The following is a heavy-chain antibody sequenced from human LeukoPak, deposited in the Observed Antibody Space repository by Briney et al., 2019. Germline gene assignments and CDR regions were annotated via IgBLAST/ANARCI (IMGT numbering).Heavy chain of an antibody. J-gene: IGHJ4*02. Sequence: SETLSLTCAVYGGSSSGYYWSWIRQPPGKGLEWIGEINHSGSTNYNPSLKSRVTISVDTSKNQFSLKLSSVTAADTAVYYCARLRITIFGVVRYYFDYWGQGTLVTVSS. V-gene: IGHV4-34*01. D-gene: IGHD3-3*01. CDR2: INHSGST. CDR1: GGSSSGYY. CDR3: ARLRITIFGVVRYYFDY.